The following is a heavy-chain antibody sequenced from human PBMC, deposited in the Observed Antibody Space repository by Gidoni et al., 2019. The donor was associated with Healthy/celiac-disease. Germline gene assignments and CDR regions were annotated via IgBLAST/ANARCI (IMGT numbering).Heavy chain of an antibody. CDR3: AKVISVLLWFGELD. CDR2: ISGSGGST. Sequence: EVQLLESGGGLVQPGGYLRLSCAASGFTFSSYAMSGVRQAPGMGLGWVSAISGSGGSTYYADSGKGRFTISRDNSKNTLYLQMNSLRAEDTAVYYCAKVISVLLWFGELDWGQGTLVTFSS. J-gene: IGHJ4*02. CDR1: GFTFSSYA. D-gene: IGHD3-10*01. V-gene: IGHV3-23*01.